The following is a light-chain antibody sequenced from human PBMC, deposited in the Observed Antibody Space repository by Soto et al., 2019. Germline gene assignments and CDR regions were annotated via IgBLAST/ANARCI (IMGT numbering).Light chain of an antibody. J-gene: IGKJ1*01. CDR3: QQSYSSPQT. CDR1: QDIGKF. Sequence: DVQMTQSPSSLSASVGDRITITCQASQDIGKFLNWYQQKPGKAPKILIYDGSNLETGVPGRFSGGGSGTHFTFTISSLQPEDFATYYCQQSYSSPQTFGQGTKVEVK. CDR2: DGS. V-gene: IGKV1-33*01.